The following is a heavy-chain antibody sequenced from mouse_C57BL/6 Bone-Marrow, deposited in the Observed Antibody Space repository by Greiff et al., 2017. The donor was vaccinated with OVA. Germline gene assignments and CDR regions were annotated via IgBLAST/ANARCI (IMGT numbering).Heavy chain of an antibody. CDR1: GFTFSSYA. CDR3: ARDRVITTVKGPYYFDY. J-gene: IGHJ2*01. V-gene: IGHV5-4*01. D-gene: IGHD1-1*01. CDR2: ISDGGSYT. Sequence: VQLVESGGGLVKPGGSLKLSCAASGFTFSSYAMSWVRQTPEKRLEWVATISDGGSYTYYPDNVKGRFTISRDNAKNNLYLQMSHLKSEDTAMYYCARDRVITTVKGPYYFDYWGQGTTLTVSS.